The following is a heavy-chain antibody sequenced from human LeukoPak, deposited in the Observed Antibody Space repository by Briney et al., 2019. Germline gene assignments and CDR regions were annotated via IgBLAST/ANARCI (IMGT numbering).Heavy chain of an antibody. CDR1: GFTYRSCE. CDR2: IGSSCSTI. Sequence: GGSLTLSCAASGFTYRSCELNWVRQAPGRGVEGVSYIGSSCSTIYYEDSVKVRITISRDNAENSLYLQMNSLRAEDTAVYYCARDWALGSSNAFDIWGQGTMVTVSS. J-gene: IGHJ3*02. CDR3: ARDWALGSSNAFDI. V-gene: IGHV3-48*03. D-gene: IGHD2-2*01.